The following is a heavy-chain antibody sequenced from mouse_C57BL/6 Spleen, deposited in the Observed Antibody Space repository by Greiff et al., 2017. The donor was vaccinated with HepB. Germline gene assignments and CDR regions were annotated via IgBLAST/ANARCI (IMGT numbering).Heavy chain of an antibody. CDR1: GYTFTSYW. D-gene: IGHD4-1*02. Sequence: QVQLKQPGAELVKPGASVKMSCKASGYTFTSYWITWVKQRPGQGLEWIGDIYPGSGSTNYNEKFKSKATLTVDTSSSTAYMQLSSLTSEDSAVYYCARSATGENYFDYWGQGTTLTVSS. V-gene: IGHV1-55*01. CDR3: ARSATGENYFDY. J-gene: IGHJ2*01. CDR2: IYPGSGST.